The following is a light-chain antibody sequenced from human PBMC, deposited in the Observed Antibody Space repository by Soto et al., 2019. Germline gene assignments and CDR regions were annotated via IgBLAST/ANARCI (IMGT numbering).Light chain of an antibody. CDR2: EVS. CDR1: SSDVGGHNY. CDR3: SSYTSSSTPVV. Sequence: QSALTQPASVSGSPGQSITISCTGTSSDVGGHNYVSWYQQHPCKAPKLMIYEVSNRPSGVSNRFSGSKSGNTASLTISGLQAEDEADYYCSSYTSSSTPVVFGGGTKLTVL. J-gene: IGLJ2*01. V-gene: IGLV2-14*01.